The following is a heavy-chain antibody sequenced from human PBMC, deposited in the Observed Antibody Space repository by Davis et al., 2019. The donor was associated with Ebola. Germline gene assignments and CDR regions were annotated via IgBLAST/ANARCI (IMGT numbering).Heavy chain of an antibody. D-gene: IGHD1-1*01. CDR2: INAGNGNT. CDR1: GYTFTSYA. V-gene: IGHV1-3*01. CDR3: ARAQFPTTSDH. Sequence: AASVKVSCKASGYTFTSYAMHWVRQAPGQRLEWMGWINAGNGNTKYSQKFQGRVTMTTDTSTSTAYMEVGILRSDDTAVYYCARAQFPTTSDHWGQGTLVTVSS. J-gene: IGHJ4*02.